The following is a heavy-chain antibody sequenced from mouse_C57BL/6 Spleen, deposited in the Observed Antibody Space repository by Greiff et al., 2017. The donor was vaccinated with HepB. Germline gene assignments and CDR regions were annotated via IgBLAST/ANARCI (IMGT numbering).Heavy chain of an antibody. Sequence: VQLQQPGTELVKPGASVKLSCKASGYTFTSYWMHWVKQRPGQGLEWIGNINPSNGGTNYNEKFKSKATLTVDKSSSTAYMQLSSLTSEDSAVYYCARGWLLHFYAMDYWGQGTSVTVSS. CDR2: INPSNGGT. D-gene: IGHD2-3*01. V-gene: IGHV1-53*01. CDR1: GYTFTSYW. CDR3: ARGWLLHFYAMDY. J-gene: IGHJ4*01.